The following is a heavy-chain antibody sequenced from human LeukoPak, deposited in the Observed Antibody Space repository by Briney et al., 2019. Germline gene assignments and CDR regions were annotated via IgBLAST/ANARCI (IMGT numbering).Heavy chain of an antibody. J-gene: IGHJ4*02. Sequence: GESLKISCKGSGYSFSNYWIAWVRQAPGKGLEWMGIIYPGDSDTRYNPSFQGQVTISADKSISTAYLQWSSLKASDTAMYYCARSPIGYFDWLALYYWGQGTLVTVSS. D-gene: IGHD3-9*01. CDR2: IYPGDSDT. V-gene: IGHV5-51*01. CDR3: ARSPIGYFDWLALYY. CDR1: GYSFSNYW.